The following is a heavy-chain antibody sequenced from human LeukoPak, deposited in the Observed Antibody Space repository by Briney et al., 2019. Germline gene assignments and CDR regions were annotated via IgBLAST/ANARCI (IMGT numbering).Heavy chain of an antibody. D-gene: IGHD3-10*01. J-gene: IGHJ6*02. V-gene: IGHV3-74*01. CDR2: INSDGSST. Sequence: GGSLRLSCAASGFTFSSYWMHWVRQAPGKGLVWVSRINSDGSSTTYADSVKGRFTISRDNAKNTLYLQMNSLRAEGTAVYFCARDYGRSRDYGMDVWGQGTTVTVSS. CDR3: ARDYGRSRDYGMDV. CDR1: GFTFSSYW.